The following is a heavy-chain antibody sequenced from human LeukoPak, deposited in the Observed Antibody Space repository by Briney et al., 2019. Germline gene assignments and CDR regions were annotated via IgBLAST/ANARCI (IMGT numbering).Heavy chain of an antibody. Sequence: PSETLPLTCTVSGGSISSYYWSWIRQPGGKGLEWIGRIYTSGSTNYNPSLKSRVTMSVDTSRNQFSLKLSSVTAADTAVYYCARDTIAAAFDYWGQGTLVTVSS. V-gene: IGHV4-4*07. J-gene: IGHJ4*02. CDR2: IYTSGST. D-gene: IGHD6-13*01. CDR3: ARDTIAAAFDY. CDR1: GGSISSYY.